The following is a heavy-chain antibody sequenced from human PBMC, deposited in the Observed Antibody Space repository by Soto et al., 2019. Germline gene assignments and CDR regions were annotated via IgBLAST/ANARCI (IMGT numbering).Heavy chain of an antibody. D-gene: IGHD3-9*01. J-gene: IGHJ3*01. Sequence: QVQLQESGPGLRKPSGTQSLTCAVSGGSISSSHCWTWVRQSPGKGLEYIGEISHSGTSNSNPSLKSRVTLSMDKSKNHFSLTLTSVTAADTAVYYCARVVLTITRGASDAWGQGTLVIVSS. CDR3: ARVVLTITRGASDA. V-gene: IGHV4-4*02. CDR1: GGSISSSHC. CDR2: ISHSGTS.